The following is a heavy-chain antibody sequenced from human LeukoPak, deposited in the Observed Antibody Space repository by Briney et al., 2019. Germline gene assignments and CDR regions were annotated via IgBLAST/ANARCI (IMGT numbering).Heavy chain of an antibody. Sequence: ASAKVSCKASGYTFTGYYMHWVRQAPGQGLEWMGWINPNSGGTNYAQKFQGRVTMTWDTSISTAYMELSRLRSDDTAVYYCARDRGYCSGGSCYSGAFDIWGQGTMVTVSS. V-gene: IGHV1-2*02. D-gene: IGHD2-15*01. CDR1: GYTFTGYY. J-gene: IGHJ3*02. CDR2: INPNSGGT. CDR3: ARDRGYCSGGSCYSGAFDI.